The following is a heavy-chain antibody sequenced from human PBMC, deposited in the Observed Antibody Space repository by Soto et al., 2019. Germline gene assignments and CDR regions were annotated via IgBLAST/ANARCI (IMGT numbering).Heavy chain of an antibody. CDR3: AREEGFWSGYYPFDY. D-gene: IGHD3-3*01. J-gene: IGHJ4*02. CDR2: IWYDGSNK. CDR1: GFTFSTYG. V-gene: IGHV3-33*01. Sequence: GGSLRLSCAASGFTFSTYGMHWVRQAPGKGLEWVAVIWYDGSNKYYADSVKGRFTISRDNAKNTLYLQMNSLRAEDTAVYYCAREEGFWSGYYPFDYWGQGTLVTVSS.